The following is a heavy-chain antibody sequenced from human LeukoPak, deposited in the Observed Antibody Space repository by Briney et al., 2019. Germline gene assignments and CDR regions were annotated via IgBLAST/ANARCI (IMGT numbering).Heavy chain of an antibody. CDR3: ARAPEFYYMDV. V-gene: IGHV3-21*01. CDR2: ISSSSTYI. J-gene: IGHJ6*03. CDR1: GFTFSSYS. D-gene: IGHD3-10*01. Sequence: PGGSLRLSCAASGFTFSSYSTNWVRQAPGKGLEWVSSISSSSTYIYYADSVKGRFTISRDNAKNSLYLQMDSLRAEDTAVYYCARAPEFYYMDVWGKGTTVTVSS.